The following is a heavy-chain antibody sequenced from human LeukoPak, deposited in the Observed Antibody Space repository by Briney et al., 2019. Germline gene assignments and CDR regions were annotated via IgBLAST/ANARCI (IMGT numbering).Heavy chain of an antibody. CDR1: GYTFTSYG. Sequence: ASVKVSCKASGYTFTSYGISWGRQAPGQGLEWMGWISAYNGNTNYAQKLQGRVTMTTDTSTSTAYMELRSLRSDDTAVYYCARLGVATTSSVYYFDYWGQGTLVTVSS. D-gene: IGHD5-12*01. J-gene: IGHJ4*02. CDR2: ISAYNGNT. CDR3: ARLGVATTSSVYYFDY. V-gene: IGHV1-18*01.